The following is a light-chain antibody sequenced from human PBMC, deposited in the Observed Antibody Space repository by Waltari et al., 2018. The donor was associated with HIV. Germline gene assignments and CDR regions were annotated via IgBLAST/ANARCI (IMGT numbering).Light chain of an antibody. CDR3: CSYTSGSTHV. Sequence: QSALTPPASLSGSPGQSITLSCSGFRSDLADYNYFSWYQQYQGKVPKLIIYDVKYRPSGVSNRFSGSKSDSAAFLNISGLQTEDEAVYHCCSYTSGSTHVFGTGTEVTVL. V-gene: IGLV2-14*03. CDR1: RSDLADYNY. CDR2: DVK. J-gene: IGLJ1*01.